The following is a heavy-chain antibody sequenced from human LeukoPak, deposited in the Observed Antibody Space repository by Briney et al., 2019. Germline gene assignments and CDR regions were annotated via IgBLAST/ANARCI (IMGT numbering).Heavy chain of an antibody. V-gene: IGHV3-23*01. Sequence: GGSLRLSCAASGFTFSSYSMNWVRQTPGKGLEWVSAISGSGGTTYYADSVRGRFTISRDNSRNTLYLQMNSLRAEDTAVYYCATRDCSSSTCYPNWGQGTLVTVSS. CDR2: ISGSGGTT. CDR1: GFTFSSYS. CDR3: ATRDCSSSTCYPN. J-gene: IGHJ4*02. D-gene: IGHD2-2*01.